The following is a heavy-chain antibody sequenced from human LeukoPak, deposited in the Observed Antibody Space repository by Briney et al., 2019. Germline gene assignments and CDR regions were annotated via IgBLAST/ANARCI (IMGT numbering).Heavy chain of an antibody. J-gene: IGHJ4*02. V-gene: IGHV3-48*01. CDR2: IYSSDTT. CDR1: GFTFSGYA. CDR3: ARVQTTRSYYFDY. Sequence: PGGSLRLSCAASGFTFSGYAMNWVRQAPGKGLEWVSHIYSSDTTYADSVKGRFTISRDNSKNTLYLQMNSLRAEDTAVYYCARVQTTRSYYFDYWGQGTLVTVSS. D-gene: IGHD1-7*01.